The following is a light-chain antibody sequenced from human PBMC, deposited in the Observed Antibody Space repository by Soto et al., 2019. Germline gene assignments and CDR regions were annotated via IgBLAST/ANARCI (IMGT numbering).Light chain of an antibody. J-gene: IGKJ5*01. CDR3: QQRSSWPPL. CDR2: GAS. V-gene: IGKV3-11*01. CDR1: QSVGSY. Sequence: EIVLTQSPATLSLSSGERATLSCRASQSVGSYLVWYQQKPGQSPRLLIHGASNRATGIPARFSGSGSETDFTLTISSLEPEDFAVYYCQQRSSWPPLFGQGTRLEIK.